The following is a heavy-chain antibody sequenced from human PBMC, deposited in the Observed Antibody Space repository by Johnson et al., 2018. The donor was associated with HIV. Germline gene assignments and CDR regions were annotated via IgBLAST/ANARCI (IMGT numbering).Heavy chain of an antibody. CDR2: ISYDGSNK. Sequence: QVQLVESGGGVVQPGRSLRLSCAASGFTFSNYAIHWVRQAPGTGLEWVAVISYDGSNKYYADSVKGRFTISRDNSKNTLYLQMNSLRAEDTAVYYCAKDRVENYYGSGSYYDAFDIWGQGTMVTVSS. D-gene: IGHD3-10*01. CDR1: GFTFSNYA. J-gene: IGHJ3*02. V-gene: IGHV3-30-3*01. CDR3: AKDRVENYYGSGSYYDAFDI.